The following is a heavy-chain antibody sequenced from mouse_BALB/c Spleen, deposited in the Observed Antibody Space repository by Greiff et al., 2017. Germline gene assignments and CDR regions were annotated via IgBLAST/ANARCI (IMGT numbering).Heavy chain of an antibody. CDR3: ARGTYYGNYGGFAY. V-gene: IGHV1-9*01. Sequence: QVQLKESGAELMKPGASVKISCKATGYTFSSYWIEWVKQRPGHGLEWIGEILPGSGSTNYNEKFKGKATFTADTSSNTAYMQLSSLTSEDSAVYYCARGTYYGNYGGFAYWGQGTLVTVSA. J-gene: IGHJ3*01. CDR1: GYTFSSYW. CDR2: ILPGSGST. D-gene: IGHD2-1*01.